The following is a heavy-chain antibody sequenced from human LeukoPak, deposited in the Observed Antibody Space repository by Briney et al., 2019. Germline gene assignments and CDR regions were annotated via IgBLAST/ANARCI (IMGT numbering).Heavy chain of an antibody. Sequence: GGSLRLSCAASGFTVSSNYMSWVRQAPGKGLEWVSVIYSGGSTFYADSVKGRFTISRDNSKNTVDLQMSSLRAEDTAIYYCAKDYYETSGYFDSWGQGSLVSVSS. CDR3: AKDYYETSGYFDS. V-gene: IGHV3-53*01. CDR1: GFTVSSNY. J-gene: IGHJ4*02. CDR2: IYSGGST. D-gene: IGHD3-22*01.